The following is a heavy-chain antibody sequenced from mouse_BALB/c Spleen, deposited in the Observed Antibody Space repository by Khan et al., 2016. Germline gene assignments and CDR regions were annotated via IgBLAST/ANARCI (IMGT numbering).Heavy chain of an antibody. CDR1: GYTFTNYG. Sequence: QIQLVQSGPEMKKPGETVKISCKASGYTFTNYGMNWVKQVPGKDLKWMGWINTNTGEPTYAEEFKGRFAFSLETSASTAYLQFNNRKNEDTATYVCARKSTARAMDFWGQGTSVTVSS. D-gene: IGHD1-2*01. CDR3: ARKSTARAMDF. CDR2: INTNTGEP. J-gene: IGHJ4*01. V-gene: IGHV9-3*02.